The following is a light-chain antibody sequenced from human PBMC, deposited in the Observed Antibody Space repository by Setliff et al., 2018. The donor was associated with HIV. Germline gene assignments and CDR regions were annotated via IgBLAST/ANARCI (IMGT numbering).Light chain of an antibody. CDR2: EVI. Sequence: QSALTQPASVSGSPGQSITISCTGASSDVGGYNYVSWYQQHPGKAPKLMIYEVINRPSGVSNRFSASKSGNTASLTISGLQAEDEADYYCSSSAGTYTYVFGTGTKVTVL. CDR3: SSSAGTYTYV. V-gene: IGLV2-14*01. J-gene: IGLJ1*01. CDR1: SSDVGGYNY.